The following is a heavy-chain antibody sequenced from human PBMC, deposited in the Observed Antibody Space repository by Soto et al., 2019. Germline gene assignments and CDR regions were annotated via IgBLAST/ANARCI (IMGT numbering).Heavy chain of an antibody. J-gene: IGHJ3*02. D-gene: IGHD3-22*01. Sequence: QLQLQESGSGLVKPSQTLSLTCAVSGGSISSSDYSWSWIRQPPGKGLEWIGFIYQSGSTYYNPSLESRVTMSIDRSKNQISLKLKSVTAADTAVYYCAREVLYYDSSGYAWDDAFDIWGQGTMVTVSS. CDR1: GGSISSSDYS. V-gene: IGHV4-30-2*01. CDR2: IYQSGST. CDR3: AREVLYYDSSGYAWDDAFDI.